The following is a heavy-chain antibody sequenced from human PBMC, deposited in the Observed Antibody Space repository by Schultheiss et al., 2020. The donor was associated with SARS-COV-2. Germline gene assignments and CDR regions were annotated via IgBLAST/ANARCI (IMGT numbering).Heavy chain of an antibody. CDR2: IYPGDSDT. Sequence: GESLKISCKGSGYSFTSYWIGWVRQMPGKGLEWMGIIYPGDSDTRYSPSFQGQVTISADKSISTAYLQWSSLKASDTAMYYCAIQARWEGDVFDIWGQGTMVTVSS. CDR3: AIQARWEGDVFDI. J-gene: IGHJ3*02. D-gene: IGHD1-26*01. CDR1: GYSFTSYW. V-gene: IGHV5-51*01.